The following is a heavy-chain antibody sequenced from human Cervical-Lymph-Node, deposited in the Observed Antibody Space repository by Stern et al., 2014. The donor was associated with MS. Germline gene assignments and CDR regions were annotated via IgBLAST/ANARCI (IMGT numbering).Heavy chain of an antibody. CDR3: ASSVGELTPEAV. J-gene: IGHJ6*02. V-gene: IGHV1-69*01. CDR1: GGTFSSHA. D-gene: IGHD3-10*01. Sequence: VQLVQSGAEVKKPGSSVRVSCKASGGTFSSHAISWVRQAPGPGLAWMGGIIPMFGTAKYAQKFQGRVTITADDSTSTAYMEVSSLRSEDTAVYYCASSVGELTPEAVWGQGTTVTVFS. CDR2: IIPMFGTA.